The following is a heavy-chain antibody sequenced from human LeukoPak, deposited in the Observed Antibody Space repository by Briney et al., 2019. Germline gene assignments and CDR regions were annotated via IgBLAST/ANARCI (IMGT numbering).Heavy chain of an antibody. CDR1: GGSISSHF. D-gene: IGHD2-15*01. Sequence: SETLSLTCTVSGGSISSHFWSWIRQPPGKGLEWIGDIHYSGFTNYNPSLMRRVTISVVTSKSQFSLNLNSVTAADMAVYYCARAPRPCSGGGCLAFDIWGQGTLVTVSS. V-gene: IGHV4-59*11. CDR3: ARAPRPCSGGGCLAFDI. J-gene: IGHJ3*02. CDR2: IHYSGFT.